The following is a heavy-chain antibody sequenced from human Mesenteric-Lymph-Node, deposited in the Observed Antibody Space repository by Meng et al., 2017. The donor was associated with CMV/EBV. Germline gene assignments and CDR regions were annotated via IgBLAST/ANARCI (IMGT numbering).Heavy chain of an antibody. Sequence: SGGSISSKNHYWGWIRQPPGKGMEWIANMHYSGGTYYNPSLKSRVTMSVDTSKNQFSLKLSSVTAADTALYYCARVPYDTSGYWVFDRWGQGTLVTVSS. J-gene: IGHJ5*01. CDR3: ARVPYDTSGYWVFDR. CDR1: GGSISSKNHY. V-gene: IGHV4-39*07. CDR2: MHYSGGT. D-gene: IGHD3-22*01.